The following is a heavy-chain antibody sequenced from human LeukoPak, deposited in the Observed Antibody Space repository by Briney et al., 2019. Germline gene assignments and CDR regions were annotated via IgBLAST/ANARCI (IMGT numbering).Heavy chain of an antibody. Sequence: GGSLRLSCAASGFTFSRYSITWVRQAPGKGLEWVSSISSSSSYIYYADSVKGRFTISRDNAKNSLYLQMNSLRAEDTAVYYCAELGITMIGGVWGKGTTVTISS. D-gene: IGHD3-10*02. CDR3: AELGITMIGGV. CDR1: GFTFSRYS. J-gene: IGHJ6*04. CDR2: ISSSSSYI. V-gene: IGHV3-21*01.